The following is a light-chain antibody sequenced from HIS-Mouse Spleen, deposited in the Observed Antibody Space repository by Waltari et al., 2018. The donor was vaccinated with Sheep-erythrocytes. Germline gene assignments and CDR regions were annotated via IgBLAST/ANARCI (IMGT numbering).Light chain of an antibody. V-gene: IGLV2-23*01. J-gene: IGLJ3*02. CDR2: EGS. Sequence: QSALTQPASGPGSPGQSITIPCHGTSSDVGGYTFVSWNQQHPGKAPKRMIYEGSKRPSGVSNCFSGSRSGTTASLTISGLQAEDEAYYYCCSYAGSSTPWVFGGGTKLTVL. CDR1: SSDVGGYTF. CDR3: CSYAGSSTPWV.